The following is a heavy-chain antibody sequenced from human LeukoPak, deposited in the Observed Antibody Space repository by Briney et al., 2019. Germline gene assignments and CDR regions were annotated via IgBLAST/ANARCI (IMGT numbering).Heavy chain of an antibody. V-gene: IGHV3-23*01. CDR3: AKASMPYYYYGMDV. D-gene: IGHD2/OR15-2a*01. CDR2: ISGSGGST. J-gene: IGHJ6*02. Sequence: GGSLRLSCAASGFTFSSYSMSWVRQAPGKGLEWVSAISGSGGSTYYADSVKGRFTISRDNSKNTLYLQMNSLRAEDTAVYYCAKASMPYYYYGMDVWGQGTTVTVSS. CDR1: GFTFSSYS.